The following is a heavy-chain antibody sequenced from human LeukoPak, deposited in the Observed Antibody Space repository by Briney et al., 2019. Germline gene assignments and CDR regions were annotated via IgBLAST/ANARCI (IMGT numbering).Heavy chain of an antibody. CDR1: GGSFSGYY. CDR3: ARQHYYDSSGLFFDY. V-gene: IGHV4-34*09. Sequence: PSETLSLTCAAYGGSFSGYYWSWIRQPPGKGLEWIGEINHSGSTNYNPSLKSRVTISVDTSKNQFSLKLSSVTAADTAVYYCARQHYYDSSGLFFDYWGQGTLVTVSS. D-gene: IGHD3-22*01. J-gene: IGHJ4*02. CDR2: INHSGST.